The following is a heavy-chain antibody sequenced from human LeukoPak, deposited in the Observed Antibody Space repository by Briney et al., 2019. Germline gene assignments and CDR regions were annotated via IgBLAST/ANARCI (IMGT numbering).Heavy chain of an antibody. D-gene: IGHD1-7*01. CDR3: ARDKRGGWNYAAFDI. J-gene: IGHJ3*02. V-gene: IGHV1-69*13. Sequence: SVKVSCKASGGTFSSYAISWVRQAPGQGLEWMGGIIPIFGTANYAQKFQGRVTITADESTSTAYMELSSLRSEDTAVYYCARDKRGGWNYAAFDIWGQGTMVTVSS. CDR1: GGTFSSYA. CDR2: IIPIFGTA.